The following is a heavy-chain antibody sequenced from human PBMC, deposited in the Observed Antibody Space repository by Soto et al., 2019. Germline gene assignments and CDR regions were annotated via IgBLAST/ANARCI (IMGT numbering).Heavy chain of an antibody. CDR2: IYYTGST. V-gene: IGHV4-59*01. CDR1: GGSISSYY. CDR3: ARALPMVRGVISYYFDF. Sequence: PSETLSLTSTVSGGSISSYYWSWIRQPPGKGLEWIGYIYYTGSTNYNPSLKSRVTISVDTSKNQFSLKLSSVTAADTAVYYCARALPMVRGVISYYFDFWGQGTTVTVSS. J-gene: IGHJ4*03. D-gene: IGHD3-10*01.